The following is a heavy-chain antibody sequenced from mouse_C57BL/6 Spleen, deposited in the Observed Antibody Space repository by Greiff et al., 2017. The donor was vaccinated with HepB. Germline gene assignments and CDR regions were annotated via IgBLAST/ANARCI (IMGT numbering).Heavy chain of an antibody. CDR1: GYTFTDYY. CDR3: ARWSRYYGRWGFMDY. CDR2: INPNNGGT. J-gene: IGHJ4*01. V-gene: IGHV1-26*01. D-gene: IGHD1-1*01. Sequence: VQLQQSGPELVKPGASVKISCKASGYTFTDYYMNWVKQSHGKSLEWIGDINPNNGGTSYNQKFKGKATLTVDKSSSTAYMELRSLTSEDSAVYYCARWSRYYGRWGFMDYWGQGTSVTVSS.